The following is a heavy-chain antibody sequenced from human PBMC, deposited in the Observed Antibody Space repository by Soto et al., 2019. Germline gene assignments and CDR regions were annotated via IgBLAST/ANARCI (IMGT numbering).Heavy chain of an antibody. D-gene: IGHD6-13*01. CDR2: IIPIFGTA. Sequence: ASVKVSCKASGGTFSSYAISWVRQAPGQGLEWMGGIIPIFGTANYAQKFQGRVTITADESTSTAYMELSSLRSEDTAVYYCALQPGAAAGPYYYYYYGMDVWGQGTTVTVSS. CDR1: GGTFSSYA. CDR3: ALQPGAAAGPYYYYYYGMDV. V-gene: IGHV1-69*13. J-gene: IGHJ6*02.